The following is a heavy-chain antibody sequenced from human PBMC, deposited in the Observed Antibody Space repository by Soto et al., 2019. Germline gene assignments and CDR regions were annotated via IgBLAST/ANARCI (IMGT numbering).Heavy chain of an antibody. D-gene: IGHD2-2*02. CDR1: GFTFSSYA. Sequence: SLRLSCAASGFTFSSYAMHWVRQAPGKGLEWVAVISYDGSNKYYADSVKGRFTISRDNSKNTLYLQMNSLRAEDTAVYYCAREYRHDEYYYGMDVWGQGTTVTVSS. CDR2: ISYDGSNK. V-gene: IGHV3-30-3*01. CDR3: AREYRHDEYYYGMDV. J-gene: IGHJ6*02.